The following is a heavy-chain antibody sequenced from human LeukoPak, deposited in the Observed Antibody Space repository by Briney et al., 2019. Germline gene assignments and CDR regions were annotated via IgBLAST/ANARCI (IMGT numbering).Heavy chain of an antibody. CDR3: ARPLGCSSTSCSFDY. J-gene: IGHJ4*02. V-gene: IGHV2-70*04. Sequence: SGPALVKPTQTLTLTCTFSGFSLSTIGMRVSWIRQPPGKALEWLARIDWDDDKFYSTSLKTRLTISKDTSKNQVVLTMTNMDPGNTPTYSCARPLGCSSTSCSFDYGAQETLATVSS. D-gene: IGHD2-2*01. CDR1: GFSLSTIGMR. CDR2: IDWDDDK.